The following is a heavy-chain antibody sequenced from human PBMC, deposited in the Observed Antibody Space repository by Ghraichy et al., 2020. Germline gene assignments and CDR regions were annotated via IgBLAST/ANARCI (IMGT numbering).Heavy chain of an antibody. J-gene: IGHJ2*01. CDR1: GFTFSNYE. Sequence: LSLTCAASGFTFSNYEMNWVRQAPGKGLEWVSYISNSVITIYYADSVKGRFTISRDNAKNSLYLQMNSLRAEDTAVYYCARDNWGDGGFDLWGRGTLVTVSS. V-gene: IGHV3-48*03. D-gene: IGHD3-16*01. CDR2: ISNSVITI. CDR3: ARDNWGDGGFDL.